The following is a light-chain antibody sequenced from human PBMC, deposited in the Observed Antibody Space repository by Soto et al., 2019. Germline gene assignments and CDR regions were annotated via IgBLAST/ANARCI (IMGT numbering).Light chain of an antibody. CDR3: CSYAGSYTWV. J-gene: IGLJ3*02. V-gene: IGLV2-11*01. Sequence: QAVVTQPRSVSGSPGQSVTISCTGTSSDVGGYNYVSWYQQHPGKAPKLMIYDVSKRPSGVPHRFSGSKSGNTASLTISGLQAEDEADYYCCSYAGSYTWVFGGGTKVTVL. CDR1: SSDVGGYNY. CDR2: DVS.